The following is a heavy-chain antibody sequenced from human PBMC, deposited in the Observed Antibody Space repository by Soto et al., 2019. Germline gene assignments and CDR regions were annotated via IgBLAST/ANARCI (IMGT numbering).Heavy chain of an antibody. CDR3: VKDISAGFFTYFDY. Sequence: EVQLVESGGDLVQPGRSLRLSCAASRFPFDDFAMHWVRQAPGKGLEWVSGISWNGATIVYADSVKGRFTISRDNAKSTLFLQMNRLRAEDTAFYYCVKDISAGFFTYFDYWSPGTLVTVSS. J-gene: IGHJ4*02. D-gene: IGHD3-16*02. CDR2: ISWNGATI. V-gene: IGHV3-9*01. CDR1: RFPFDDFA.